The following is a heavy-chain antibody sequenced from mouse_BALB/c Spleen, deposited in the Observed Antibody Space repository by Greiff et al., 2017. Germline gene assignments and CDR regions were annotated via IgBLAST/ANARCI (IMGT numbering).Heavy chain of an antibody. CDR2: IWSGGST. Sequence: VKLVESGPGLVQPSQSLSITCTVSGFSLTSYGVHWVRQSPGKGLEWLGVIWSGGSTDYNAAFISRLSISKDNSKSQVFFKMNSLQANDTAIYYCAGGNYAWFAYWGQGTLVTVSA. CDR3: AGGNYAWFAY. D-gene: IGHD2-1*01. V-gene: IGHV2-2*02. CDR1: GFSLTSYG. J-gene: IGHJ3*01.